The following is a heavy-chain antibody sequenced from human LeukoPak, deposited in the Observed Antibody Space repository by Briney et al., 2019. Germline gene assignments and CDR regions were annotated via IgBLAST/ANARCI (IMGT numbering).Heavy chain of an antibody. CDR3: AREGYDFWSGYYEDY. V-gene: IGHV4-30-4*01. Sequence: SETLSLTCTVSGGSISSSSYYWSWIRQPPGKGLEWIGYIYYSGSTYYNPSLKSRVTISVDTSKNQFSLKLSSVTAADTAVYYCAREGYDFWSGYYEDYWGQGTLVTVSS. J-gene: IGHJ4*02. D-gene: IGHD3-3*01. CDR1: GGSISSSSYY. CDR2: IYYSGST.